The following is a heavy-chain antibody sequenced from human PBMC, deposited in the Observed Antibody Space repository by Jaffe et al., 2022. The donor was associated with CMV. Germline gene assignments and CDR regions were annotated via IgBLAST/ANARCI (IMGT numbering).Heavy chain of an antibody. CDR3: YWRQASDSLASIG. D-gene: IGHD2-2*02. Sequence: QVVESGGALVQPGGSLELSCAASGFTLSGYDVHWVRQASGKGPEWVGRIKTKPESYVTAYAASVRGRFSISRDDVKNVAYLQMNSLKTEDTAVYYCYWRQASDSLASIGWGRGTLVTVSS. V-gene: IGHV3-73*01. J-gene: IGHJ4*02. CDR1: GFTLSGYD. CDR2: IKTKPESYVT.